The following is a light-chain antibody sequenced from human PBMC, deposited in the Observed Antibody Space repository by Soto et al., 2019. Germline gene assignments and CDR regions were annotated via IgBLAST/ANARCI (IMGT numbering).Light chain of an antibody. Sequence: DIQMTQSPSTLSASVGDRVTITCRASRSVSSWLAWYQQKPGKAPKLLIFKASSLETGVPSRFSGSGSGTEFTLTISSLQPDDFATYYCQQYNNYSWTFGQGTKVEIK. CDR1: RSVSSW. J-gene: IGKJ1*01. V-gene: IGKV1-5*03. CDR3: QQYNNYSWT. CDR2: KAS.